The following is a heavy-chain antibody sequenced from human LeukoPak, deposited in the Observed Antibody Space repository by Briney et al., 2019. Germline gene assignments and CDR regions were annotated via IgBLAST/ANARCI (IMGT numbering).Heavy chain of an antibody. CDR2: MNPNSGNT. D-gene: IGHD3-3*01. V-gene: IGHV1-8*01. Sequence: ASVKVSCKASGYTFTSYDINWVRQATGQGLEWMGWMNPNSGNTGYAQKFQGRVTMTRNTSISTAYMELSSLRSEGTAVYYCARVVGAFHDYDFWSGSTCMDVWGQGTTVTVSS. CDR3: ARVVGAFHDYDFWSGSTCMDV. J-gene: IGHJ6*02. CDR1: GYTFTSYD.